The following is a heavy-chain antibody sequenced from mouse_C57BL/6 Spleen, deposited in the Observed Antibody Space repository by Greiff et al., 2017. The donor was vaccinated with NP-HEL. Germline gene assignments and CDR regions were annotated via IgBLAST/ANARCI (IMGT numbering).Heavy chain of an antibody. CDR3: ARGDDGYYPFAY. D-gene: IGHD2-3*01. J-gene: IGHJ3*01. CDR2: IAPSDSET. CDR1: GYTFTSYW. V-gene: IGHV1-52*01. Sequence: VQLQQSGAELVRPGSSVKLSCKASGYTFTSYWMHWVKQRPIQGLEWIGNIAPSDSETHYNQKFKDKATLTVDKSPSTAYMQLSSLTSEDSAVYYCARGDDGYYPFAYWGQGTLVTVSA.